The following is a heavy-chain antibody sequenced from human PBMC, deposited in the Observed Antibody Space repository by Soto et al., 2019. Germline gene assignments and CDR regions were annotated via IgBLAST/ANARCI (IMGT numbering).Heavy chain of an antibody. J-gene: IGHJ2*01. CDR1: GFTFINYA. Sequence: EEQVLESGGGLVQPGESLRLSCAASGFTFINYAMNWVRQAPGKGLEWVSGTSGGGDVAFYAESVKGRFTISRDNNKNTLDLQMNSLRAADTALYYCVKKSIVTVLNPVSWHFDLWGRGTLVTVSS. CDR2: TSGGGDVA. D-gene: IGHD4-17*01. CDR3: VKKSIVTVLNPVSWHFDL. V-gene: IGHV3-23*01.